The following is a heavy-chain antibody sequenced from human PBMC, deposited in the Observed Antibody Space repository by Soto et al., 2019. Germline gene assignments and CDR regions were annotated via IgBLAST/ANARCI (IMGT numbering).Heavy chain of an antibody. J-gene: IGHJ4*02. CDR3: AKVESKSEAFWSGYYDF. CDR2: ISVSVSDA. D-gene: IGHD3-3*01. V-gene: IGHV3-23*01. Sequence: GRCLRLSCAAAGFTFASYGMTWVRQAPGKGLEWVSGISVSVSDAFYADSVKGRFTISRDNSKKNMDLKMNSMTGDDTALYYCAKVESKSEAFWSGYYDFWGQGIPVTVSS. CDR1: GFTFASYG.